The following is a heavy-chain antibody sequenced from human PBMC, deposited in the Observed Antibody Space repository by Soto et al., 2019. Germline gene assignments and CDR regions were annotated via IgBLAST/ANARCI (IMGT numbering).Heavy chain of an antibody. CDR3: TTARGFSTYDYVWGSYRYYFDY. CDR1: GFTFSNAW. J-gene: IGHJ4*02. V-gene: IGHV3-15*07. D-gene: IGHD3-16*02. CDR2: IKSKTDGGTT. Sequence: EVQLVESGGGLVKPGGSLRLSCAASGFTFSNAWMNWVRQAPGKGLEWVGRIKSKTDGGTTDYAAPVKGRFTISRDESKNTLYLQMNSLKTEDTAVYYCTTARGFSTYDYVWGSYRYYFDYWGQGTLVTVSS.